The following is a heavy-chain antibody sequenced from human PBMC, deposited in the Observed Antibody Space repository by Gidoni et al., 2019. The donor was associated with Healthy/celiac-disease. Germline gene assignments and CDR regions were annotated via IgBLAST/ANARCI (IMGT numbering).Heavy chain of an antibody. CDR1: GGTFSSYA. J-gene: IGHJ6*02. CDR2: IIPIFGTA. V-gene: IGHV1-69*01. CDR3: ARDIAARPSTLYYYGMDV. Sequence: QVQLVQSGAEVKQPGSSVKVSCKASGGTFSSYAISWVRQAPGQGLEWMGGIIPIFGTANYAQKFQGRVTITADESTSTAYMELSSLRSEDTAVYYCARDIAARPSTLYYYGMDVWGQGTTVTVSS. D-gene: IGHD6-6*01.